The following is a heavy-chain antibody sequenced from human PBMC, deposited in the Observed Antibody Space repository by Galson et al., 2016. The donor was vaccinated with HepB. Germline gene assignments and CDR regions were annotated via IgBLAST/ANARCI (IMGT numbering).Heavy chain of an antibody. CDR3: AKDHGGSGWYDYFDY. CDR1: GFTFSSYA. J-gene: IGHJ4*02. D-gene: IGHD6-19*01. CDR2: ISGPGWST. Sequence: SLRLSCAASGFTFSSYAMSWVRQAPGKGLKWVSAISGPGWSTFYADSVKGRFTISRDNSKNTLYLEMTSLRADDTAVYYCAKDHGGSGWYDYFDYWGQGTLVTVSS. V-gene: IGHV3-23*01.